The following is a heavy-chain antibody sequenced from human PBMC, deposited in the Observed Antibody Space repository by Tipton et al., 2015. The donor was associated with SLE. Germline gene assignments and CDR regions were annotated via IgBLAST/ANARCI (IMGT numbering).Heavy chain of an antibody. D-gene: IGHD6-19*01. V-gene: IGHV3-15*07. CDR3: AKALRGWNFDY. Sequence: SLRLSCAASGFTFSNAWMNWVRQAPGKGLEWVGRIKSKTDAETTDYAASVKGRFSISRDNSKNTLYLQLNSLRAEDTAKYFCAKALRGWNFDYWGLGTLVTVSS. CDR2: IKSKTDAETT. CDR1: GFTFSNAW. J-gene: IGHJ4*02.